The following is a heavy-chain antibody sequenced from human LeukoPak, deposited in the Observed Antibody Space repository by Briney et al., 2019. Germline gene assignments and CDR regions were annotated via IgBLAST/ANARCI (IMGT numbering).Heavy chain of an antibody. V-gene: IGHV4-39*01. Sequence: SETLSLTCTVSGGSISSSSYYWGWIRQPPGKGLEWIGSIYYSGSTYYNPSLKSRVTISVDTSKNQFSLKLSSVTAADTAVYYCARAFYRSGSYYPFDYWRQGTLVTVSS. CDR1: GGSISSSSYY. D-gene: IGHD3-10*01. J-gene: IGHJ4*02. CDR2: IYYSGST. CDR3: ARAFYRSGSYYPFDY.